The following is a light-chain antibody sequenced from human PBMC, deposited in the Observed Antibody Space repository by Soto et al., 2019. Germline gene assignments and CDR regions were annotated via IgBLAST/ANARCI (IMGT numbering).Light chain of an antibody. J-gene: IGKJ1*01. CDR3: QQYNSYSPSWT. V-gene: IGKV1-5*03. Sequence: DIQMTQSPSTLSASVGDRVTITCRASQSISSWLAWYQQKPGKAPKLLIYKASSLESGVPSRFSGSGSGTEFTLTISSLQPDDFATYYCQQYNSYSPSWTFGQGTKLAIK. CDR1: QSISSW. CDR2: KAS.